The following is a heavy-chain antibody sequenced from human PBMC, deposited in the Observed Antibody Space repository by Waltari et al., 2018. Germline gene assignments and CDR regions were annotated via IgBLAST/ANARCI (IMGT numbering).Heavy chain of an antibody. J-gene: IGHJ4*02. CDR2: ISGSGTTI. D-gene: IGHD6-13*01. CDR1: GFTFSSYE. Sequence: EVQMVESGGGLVQPGGSLRLSCAASGFTFSSYEMNWVRQAPGKGLEWVSYISGSGTTIYYADSGKGRFTISRDNAKNSLYLQMNSLRAEDTAVYYCAKESGSSWSPLDYWGQGTLVTVSS. V-gene: IGHV3-48*03. CDR3: AKESGSSWSPLDY.